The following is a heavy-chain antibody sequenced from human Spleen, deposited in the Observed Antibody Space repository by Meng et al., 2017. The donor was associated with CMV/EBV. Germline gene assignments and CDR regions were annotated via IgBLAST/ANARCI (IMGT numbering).Heavy chain of an antibody. CDR3: ARDFGTSGYDIFDV. Sequence: AGFSISGYWMHWIRQVPGKGPVWVSRINSDGTSLAYADSVKGRFTISRDNAKNTLYLQMSGLSVEDTGVYSCARDFGTSGYDIFDVWGQGALVTVSS. D-gene: IGHD5-12*01. V-gene: IGHV3-74*03. CDR1: GFSISGYW. CDR2: INSDGTSL. J-gene: IGHJ4*02.